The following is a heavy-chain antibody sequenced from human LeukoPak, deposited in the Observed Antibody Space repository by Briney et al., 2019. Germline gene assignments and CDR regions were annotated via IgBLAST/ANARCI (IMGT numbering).Heavy chain of an antibody. D-gene: IGHD2-2*01. CDR1: GFTVSSNY. CDR3: ARSPSYGPFDY. J-gene: IGHJ4*02. Sequence: GGSLRLSCAASGFTVSSNYMSWVRQAPAKGLEWVSVIYSGGSTYYADSVKGRFTISRHNSENTLYLQMNSLRAEDTAVYYCARSPSYGPFDYWGQGTLVTVSS. CDR2: IYSGGST. V-gene: IGHV3-53*04.